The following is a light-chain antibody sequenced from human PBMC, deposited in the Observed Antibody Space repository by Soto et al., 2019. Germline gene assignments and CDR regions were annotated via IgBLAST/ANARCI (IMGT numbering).Light chain of an antibody. V-gene: IGLV7-43*01. CDR1: TGAVTRGYY. CDR2: STN. Sequence: QTVVTQEPSLTVSPGGTVTLTCASSTGAVTRGYYPNWFQQKPGQAPRALIYSTNNKHSWTPDRFSGSLLGGKAALTLSGVQPEDESEYYCLLSYGGTYVFGTGTKLTVL. CDR3: LLSYGGTYV. J-gene: IGLJ1*01.